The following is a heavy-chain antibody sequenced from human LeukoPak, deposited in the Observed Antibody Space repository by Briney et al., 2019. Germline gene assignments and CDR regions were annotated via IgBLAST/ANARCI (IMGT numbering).Heavy chain of an antibody. V-gene: IGHV3-53*01. Sequence: GGSLRLSCAASGFTVSSNYMSWVRQAPGKGLEWVSVIYSGGSTYYADSVKGRFTISRDNSKNTLYLQMNSLRAEDTAVYYCARDYVVYGSGSYYSYYYYGMDVWGQGTTVTVSS. CDR3: ARDYVVYGSGSYYSYYYYGMDV. J-gene: IGHJ6*02. CDR2: IYSGGST. D-gene: IGHD3-10*01. CDR1: GFTVSSNY.